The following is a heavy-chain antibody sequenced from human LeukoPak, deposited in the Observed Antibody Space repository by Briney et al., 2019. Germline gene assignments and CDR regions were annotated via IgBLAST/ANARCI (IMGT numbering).Heavy chain of an antibody. D-gene: IGHD3-10*01. V-gene: IGHV4-34*01. CDR2: INHSGST. CDR3: AARRGVITRPSDY. CDR1: GGSFSGYY. Sequence: SETLSLTCAVYGGSFSGYYWSWIRQPPGKGLEWIGEINHSGSTNYNPSLKSRVTISVDTSKNQFSLKLSSVTAADTAVYYCAARRGVITRPSDYWGQGTLVTVSS. J-gene: IGHJ4*02.